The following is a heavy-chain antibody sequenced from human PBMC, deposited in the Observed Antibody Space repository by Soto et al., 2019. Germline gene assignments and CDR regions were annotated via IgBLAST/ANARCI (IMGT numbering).Heavy chain of an antibody. CDR2: INSDGSST. V-gene: IGHV3-74*01. CDR3: ARLELYYDSSGYYYYFDY. CDR1: GFTFSSYW. J-gene: IGHJ4*02. Sequence: GGSLRLSCAASGFTFSSYWMHWVRQAPGKGLVWVSRINSDGSSTSYADSVKGRFTISRDNAKNTLYLQMNSLRAEDTAVYYCARLELYYDSSGYYYYFDYWGQGTLVTVSS. D-gene: IGHD3-22*01.